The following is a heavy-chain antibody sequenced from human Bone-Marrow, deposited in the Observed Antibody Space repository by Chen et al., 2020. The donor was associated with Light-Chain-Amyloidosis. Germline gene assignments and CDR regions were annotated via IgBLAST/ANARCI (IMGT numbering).Heavy chain of an antibody. Sequence: QVQLQESGPGLVKPSQTLSLTCPVSGVSINSGDYYWSWIRHSPGKGLEWIGYIYSSGSTYYNPSLKSRVTMSLDTSKNQFSLKLTSLTAADTAVYYCARDMGVALEGYYHGVDVWGQGTTVTVSS. CDR1: GVSINSGDYY. D-gene: IGHD3-3*01. J-gene: IGHJ6*02. CDR3: ARDMGVALEGYYHGVDV. CDR2: IYSSGST. V-gene: IGHV4-30-4*01.